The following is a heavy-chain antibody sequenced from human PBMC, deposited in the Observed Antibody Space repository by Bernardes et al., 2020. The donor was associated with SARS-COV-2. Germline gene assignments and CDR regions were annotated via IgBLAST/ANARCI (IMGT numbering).Heavy chain of an antibody. CDR1: GFTFSSYG. Sequence: GGSLRLSCAASGFTFSSYGMHWVRQAPGKGLEWVAVIWYDGSNKYYADSVKGRFTISRDNSKNTLYLQMNSLRAEDTAVYYCARDGYSSGWDENFDYWGQGTLVTVSS. CDR3: ARDGYSSGWDENFDY. CDR2: IWYDGSNK. D-gene: IGHD6-19*01. J-gene: IGHJ4*02. V-gene: IGHV3-33*08.